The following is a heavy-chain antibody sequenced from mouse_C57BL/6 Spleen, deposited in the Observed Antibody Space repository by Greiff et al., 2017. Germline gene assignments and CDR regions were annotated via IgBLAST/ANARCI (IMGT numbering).Heavy chain of an antibody. V-gene: IGHV3-6*01. D-gene: IGHD3-2*02. CDR2: ISYDGSN. J-gene: IGHJ3*01. CDR3: AREGAQAGAY. CDR1: GYSITSGYY. Sequence: EVKLLESGPGLVKPSQSPSLTCSVTGYSITSGYYWNWIRQFPGNKLEWMGYISYDGSNNYNPSLKNRISITRDTSKNQFFLKLNSVTTEDTATYYCAREGAQAGAYWGQGTLVTVSA.